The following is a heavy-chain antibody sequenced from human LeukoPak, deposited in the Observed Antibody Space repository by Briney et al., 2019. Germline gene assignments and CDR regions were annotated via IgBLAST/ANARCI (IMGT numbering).Heavy chain of an antibody. CDR2: IKQDGSDK. J-gene: IGHJ4*02. D-gene: IGHD1-1*01. CDR3: AREGTGTFDY. V-gene: IGHV3-7*04. Sequence: GGSLRLSCAASGFTFSSYWMTWIRQAPGKGLEWVVNIKQDGSDKYYVDSVKGRFTISRDNVKNSLYLQMNSLRAEDTAVYYCAREGTGTFDYWGQGTLVTVSS. CDR1: GFTFSSYW.